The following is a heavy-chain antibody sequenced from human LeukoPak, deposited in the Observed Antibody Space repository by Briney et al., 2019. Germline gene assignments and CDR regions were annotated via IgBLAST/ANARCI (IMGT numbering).Heavy chain of an antibody. Sequence: ASVKVSCKTSGYTFTGYYMKWVRQAPGQGLEWMGWIHPNSGGTNYAPKFQGRITLTRDTSISTDYMELSSLRSDDTAVYYCARWQEGSGTYYIDYWGQGTLVTVSS. CDR1: GYTFTGYY. D-gene: IGHD3-10*01. V-gene: IGHV1-2*02. CDR2: IHPNSGGT. J-gene: IGHJ4*02. CDR3: ARWQEGSGTYYIDY.